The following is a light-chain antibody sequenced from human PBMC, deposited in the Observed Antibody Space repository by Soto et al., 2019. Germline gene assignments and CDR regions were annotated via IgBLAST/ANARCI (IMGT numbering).Light chain of an antibody. CDR2: RDS. V-gene: IGLV3-9*01. Sequence: SYELTQPLSVSVALGQTARITCGGNNIGSKNVHWYQQKPGQAPVLVIYRDSNRPSGIPERFSGSNSGNTATLTISRAQAGDEADYYCQVWDSSTARVFGGGIQLTVL. CDR1: NIGSKN. J-gene: IGLJ3*02. CDR3: QVWDSSTARV.